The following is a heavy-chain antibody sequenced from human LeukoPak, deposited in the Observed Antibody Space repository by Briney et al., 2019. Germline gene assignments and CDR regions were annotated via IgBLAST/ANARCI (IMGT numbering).Heavy chain of an antibody. CDR3: ARVPDGSGYYYYYYMDV. CDR1: GGSISSGGYS. J-gene: IGHJ6*03. Sequence: SQTLSLTCAVSGGSISSGGYSWSWIRQPPGKGLEWIEYIYYSGSTYYSPSLKSRVTISVDTSKNQFSLKLSSVTAADTAVYYCARVPDGSGYYYYYYMDVWGKGTTVTVSS. CDR2: IYYSGST. V-gene: IGHV4-30-4*07. D-gene: IGHD3-10*01.